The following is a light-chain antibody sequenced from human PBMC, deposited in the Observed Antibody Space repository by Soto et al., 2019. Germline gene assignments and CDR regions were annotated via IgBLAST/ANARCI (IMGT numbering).Light chain of an antibody. CDR2: DAS. J-gene: IGKJ2*01. CDR3: QQYNDFYS. CDR1: QSISGW. Sequence: DIQMTQSPSTLSASVGDRVTITCRASQSISGWLAWYKQKPGKAPKLLIYDASSLESGVPSRFSGSGSGTEFTLTISSLQPDDFATYYCQQYNDFYSLAQGTRLEI. V-gene: IGKV1-5*01.